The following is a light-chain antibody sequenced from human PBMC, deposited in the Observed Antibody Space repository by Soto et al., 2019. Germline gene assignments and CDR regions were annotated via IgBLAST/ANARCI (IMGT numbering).Light chain of an antibody. Sequence: QSVLTQPPSASGSPGQSVTISCTGTSSDVGAYNYVSWFQQHPGKAPKLMIYEVTERPSGVPDRFSGSKSGNTASLTVSGLQTEDEADYYCSSYTGRNTFIVIFGGGTKLTVL. CDR1: SSDVGAYNY. J-gene: IGLJ2*01. V-gene: IGLV2-8*01. CDR3: SSYTGRNTFIVI. CDR2: EVT.